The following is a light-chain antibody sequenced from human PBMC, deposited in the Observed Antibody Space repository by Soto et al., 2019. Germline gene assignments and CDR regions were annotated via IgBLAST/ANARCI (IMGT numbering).Light chain of an antibody. J-gene: IGKJ1*01. Sequence: DIQITQSPFPLSASVPVRVIITCRASQSISNWLAWYQQKPGTAPKVLIYHASNLQSGVPSRFSGSGSGTEFTLTISDLQPDDFATYYCQQYKSPPWTFGQGTKVDIK. CDR3: QQYKSPPWT. CDR2: HAS. V-gene: IGKV1-5*01. CDR1: QSISNW.